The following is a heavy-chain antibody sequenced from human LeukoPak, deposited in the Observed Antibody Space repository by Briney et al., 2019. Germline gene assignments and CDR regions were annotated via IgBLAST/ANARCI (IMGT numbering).Heavy chain of an antibody. Sequence: PGGSLRLSCADSGFTFSSYSMNWVRQAPGKGLEWVSSISSSSSYIYYADSVKGRFTISRDNAKNSLYLQMNSLRAEDTAVYYCARDRFAGAYNYFDYWGQGTLVTVSS. CDR2: ISSSSSYI. D-gene: IGHD3-16*01. CDR1: GFTFSSYS. V-gene: IGHV3-21*01. CDR3: ARDRFAGAYNYFDY. J-gene: IGHJ4*02.